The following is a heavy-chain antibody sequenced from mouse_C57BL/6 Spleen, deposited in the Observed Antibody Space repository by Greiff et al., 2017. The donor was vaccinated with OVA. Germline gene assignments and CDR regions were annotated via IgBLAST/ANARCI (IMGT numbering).Heavy chain of an antibody. CDR3: ARGGGSSGYVGGARDY. CDR1: GYTFTSYW. CDR2: INPSSGYT. Sequence: QVHVKQSGAELAKPGASVKLSCKASGYTFTSYWMHWVKQRPGQGLEWIGYINPSSGYTKYNQKFKDKATLTADKSSSTAYMQRSSLTYEDSAVYYCARGGGSSGYVGGARDYWGQGTSVTVSS. V-gene: IGHV1-7*01. J-gene: IGHJ4*01. D-gene: IGHD3-2*02.